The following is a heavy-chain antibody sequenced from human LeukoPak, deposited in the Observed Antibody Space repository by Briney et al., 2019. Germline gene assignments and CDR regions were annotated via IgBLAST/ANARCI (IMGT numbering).Heavy chain of an antibody. V-gene: IGHV1-3*01. CDR2: IDAGNGDT. CDR1: GYTFSDYA. J-gene: IGHJ3*02. CDR3: ARYYDSSGSIDAFDI. Sequence: ASVKVSCKASGYTFSDYAMHWVRQAPGQRFEWMGWIDAGNGDTRYSQKFQGRVTITRDTSTSTAYMELSSLRSEDTAVYYCARYYDSSGSIDAFDIWGQGTMVTVSS. D-gene: IGHD3-22*01.